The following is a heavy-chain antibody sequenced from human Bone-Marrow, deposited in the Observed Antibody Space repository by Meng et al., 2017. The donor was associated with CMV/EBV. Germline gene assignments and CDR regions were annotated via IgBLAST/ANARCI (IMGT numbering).Heavy chain of an antibody. J-gene: IGHJ4*02. CDR2: ISWNSGSI. CDR1: GFTFDDYA. Sequence: SLKIHLAAFGFTFDDYAMHWVRQAPGKGLEWVSGISWNSGSIGYADSVKGRFTISRDNAKNSLYLQMNSLRAEDMALYYCAKAGVVVNYFDYWAQGTMVTVSS. CDR3: AKAGVVVNYFDY. D-gene: IGHD3-3*01. V-gene: IGHV3-9*03.